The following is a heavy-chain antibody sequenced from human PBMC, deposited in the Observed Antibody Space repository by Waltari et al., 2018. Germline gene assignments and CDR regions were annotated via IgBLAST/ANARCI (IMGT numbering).Heavy chain of an antibody. CDR2: INAGNGNT. CDR1: GYTFTSYA. D-gene: IGHD1-26*01. J-gene: IGHJ6*02. V-gene: IGHV1-3*01. Sequence: QVQLVQSGAEVKKPGASVKVSCKASGYTFTSYAMHWVRQDPGQRLEWMGWINAGNGNTKYSQKFQGRVTITRDTSASTAYMELSSLRSEDTAVYYCARAGAIVSRYYYYGMDVWGQGTTVTVSS. CDR3: ARAGAIVSRYYYYGMDV.